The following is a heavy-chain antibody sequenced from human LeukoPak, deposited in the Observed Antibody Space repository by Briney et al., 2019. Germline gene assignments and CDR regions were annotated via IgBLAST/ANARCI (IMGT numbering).Heavy chain of an antibody. CDR2: IYYSGST. CDR1: GGSISSSSYY. CDR3: ARDSYDSSGYPRVE. D-gene: IGHD3-22*01. J-gene: IGHJ4*02. V-gene: IGHV4-39*07. Sequence: PSETLSLTCTVSGGSISSSSYYWGWIRQPPGKGLEWIGSIYYSGSTYYNPSLKSRVTISVDTSKNQFSLKLSSVTAADTAVYYCARDSYDSSGYPRVEWGQGTLVTVSS.